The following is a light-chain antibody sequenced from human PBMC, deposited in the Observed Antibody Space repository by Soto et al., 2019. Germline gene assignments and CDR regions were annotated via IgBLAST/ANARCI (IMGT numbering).Light chain of an antibody. J-gene: IGKJ2*01. CDR1: QTISFY. Sequence: IQMTQSPSSLSASVGDTVTITCRASQTISFYLNWYQQKPGRTPNLLIYATSSLQSGVPSRFDGSGSGTEFTLTISSLQTDDFATYYCQQSFSTPHTFGQGTKRELK. CDR2: ATS. V-gene: IGKV1-39*01. CDR3: QQSFSTPHT.